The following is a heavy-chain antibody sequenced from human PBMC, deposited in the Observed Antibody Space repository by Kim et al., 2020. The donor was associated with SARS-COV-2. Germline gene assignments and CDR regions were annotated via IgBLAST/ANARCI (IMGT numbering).Heavy chain of an antibody. V-gene: IGHV4-59*01. CDR3: ARDRPGLYYDFWSGYSAFDI. J-gene: IGHJ3*02. D-gene: IGHD3-3*01. Sequence: RVTISVDTSKNQFSLKLSSVTAADTAVYYCARDRPGLYYDFWSGYSAFDIWGQGTMVTVSS.